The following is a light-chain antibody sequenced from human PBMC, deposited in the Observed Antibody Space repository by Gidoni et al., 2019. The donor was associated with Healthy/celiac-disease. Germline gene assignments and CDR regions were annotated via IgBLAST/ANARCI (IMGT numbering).Light chain of an antibody. CDR2: DVS. J-gene: IGLJ2*01. CDR3: SSYTSSSTGVV. CDR1: SSDVGGYNY. Sequence: QSALTQPASVSGSPGQSITISCTGTSSDVGGYNYVSWYQQHPGKAHKRMIYDVSNRPSGVSNRFSGSKSGNTASLTISGLQAEDEADYYCSSYTSSSTGVVFGGGTKLTVL. V-gene: IGLV2-14*01.